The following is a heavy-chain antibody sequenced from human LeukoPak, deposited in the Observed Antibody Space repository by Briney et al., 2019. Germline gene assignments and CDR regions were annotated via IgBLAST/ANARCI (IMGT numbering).Heavy chain of an antibody. D-gene: IGHD6-13*01. V-gene: IGHV1-46*01. CDR3: ARAGEQQLVNKAPKRNWFDP. Sequence: GASVKVSCKASGYTFTSYYMHWVRQAPGQGLEWMGIINPSGGSTSYAQKFQGRVTMTRDTSTSTVYMELSSLRSEDTAVYYCARAGEQQLVNKAPKRNWFDPWGQGTLVTVSS. J-gene: IGHJ5*02. CDR2: INPSGGST. CDR1: GYTFTSYY.